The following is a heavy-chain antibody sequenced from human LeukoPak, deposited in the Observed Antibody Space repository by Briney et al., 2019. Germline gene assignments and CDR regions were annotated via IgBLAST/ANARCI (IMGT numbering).Heavy chain of an antibody. J-gene: IGHJ5*02. CDR1: GGSFSGYF. D-gene: IGHD2-15*01. CDR2: INHSGRT. CDR3: ARPLGYCSDSRCPQSWFDP. Sequence: SETLSLTCAVSGGSFSGYFWTWIRQPPGKGLEWIGEINHSGRTNYNPSLKSRVTISVDTSKNQFSLKLSSVTAADTAVYYCARPLGYCSDSRCPQSWFDPWGQGTLVTVSS. V-gene: IGHV4-34*01.